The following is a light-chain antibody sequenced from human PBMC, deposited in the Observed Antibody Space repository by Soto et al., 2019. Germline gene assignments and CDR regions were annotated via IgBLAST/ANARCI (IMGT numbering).Light chain of an antibody. CDR2: EGG. CDR1: SSDVGNYNL. J-gene: IGLJ2*01. Sequence: QSVLTQPASVSGSPGQSITISCTGTSSDVGNYNLVSWYQQYPGKAPKLMIYEGGKRPSWVSNRFAGYKSGNTASLTISGRQAEDDADYYCCSFALRSTLIFGGGTKLTVL. CDR3: CSFALRSTLI. V-gene: IGLV2-23*01.